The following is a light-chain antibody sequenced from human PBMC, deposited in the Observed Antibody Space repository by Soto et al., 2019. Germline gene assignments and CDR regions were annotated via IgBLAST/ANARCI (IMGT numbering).Light chain of an antibody. CDR3: QQYNNWPVT. Sequence: IVMTQSPATLSVSPGERATLSCRASQSVSSNLARYQQKPGQAPRLLIYGASTRATGIPARFSGSGSGTEFTLTISSRQSEDFAVYYCQQYNNWPVTFGQGTRLEIK. CDR1: QSVSSN. CDR2: GAS. V-gene: IGKV3-15*01. J-gene: IGKJ5*01.